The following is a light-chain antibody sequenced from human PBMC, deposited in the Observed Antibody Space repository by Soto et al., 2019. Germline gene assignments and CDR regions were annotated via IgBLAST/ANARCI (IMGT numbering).Light chain of an antibody. CDR3: QQHGT. J-gene: IGKJ1*01. V-gene: IGKV1-5*01. CDR1: QSISSW. CDR2: DAS. Sequence: EIQMTQSPSTLSASVGDRVTITCRASQSISSWLAWYQQKPGKAPKLLIYDASSLESGVPSRFSGSGSGTEFTLTISSLQPDDFATYYCQQHGTFGQGTKVEIK.